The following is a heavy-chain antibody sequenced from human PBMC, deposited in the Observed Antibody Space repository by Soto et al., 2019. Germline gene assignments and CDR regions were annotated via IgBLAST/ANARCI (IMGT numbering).Heavy chain of an antibody. J-gene: IGHJ4*02. D-gene: IGHD2-8*02. CDR1: GFRFSAFG. CDR3: AKTITTHPSEDSTGLGALIDH. V-gene: IGHV3-30*18. Sequence: QVQLVEYGGGAVQPGRSRTLYCSASGFRFSAFGMHWVRQAPGKGLEWGAVVYNDGRSEHYAESVKGQFTISRDNSKNTLSLQMTGLRPDDTALYYCAKTITTHPSEDSTGLGALIDHWGRGARVIGSS. CDR2: VYNDGRSE.